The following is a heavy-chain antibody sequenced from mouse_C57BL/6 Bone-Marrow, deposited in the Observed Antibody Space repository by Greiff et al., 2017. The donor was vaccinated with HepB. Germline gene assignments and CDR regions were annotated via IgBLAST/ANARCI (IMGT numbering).Heavy chain of an antibody. D-gene: IGHD2-4*01. CDR3: ARGYDYDDAMDY. CDR2: IDPSDSET. CDR1: GYTFTSYW. Sequence: VQLQQPGAELVRPGSSVKLSYKASGYTFTSYWMHWVKQRPIQGLEWIGNIDPSDSETHYNQKFKDKATLTVDKSSSTAYMQLSSLTSEDSAVYYCARGYDYDDAMDYWGQGTSVTVSS. V-gene: IGHV1-52*01. J-gene: IGHJ4*01.